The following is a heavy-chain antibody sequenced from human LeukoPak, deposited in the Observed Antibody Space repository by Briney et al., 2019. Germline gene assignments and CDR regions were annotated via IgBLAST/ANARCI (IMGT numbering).Heavy chain of an antibody. J-gene: IGHJ4*02. CDR1: GFTLSNYS. CDR2: ISSSSVTI. Sequence: GGSLRLSCAASGFTLSNYSINWVRQALGKGLEWISYISSSSVTIYYADSVKGRFTISRDNAKNSLYLQMNSLRVEDTAVYYCATVGQQQLITFDSWGQGTLVTVSS. V-gene: IGHV3-48*04. CDR3: ATVGQQQLITFDS. D-gene: IGHD6-13*01.